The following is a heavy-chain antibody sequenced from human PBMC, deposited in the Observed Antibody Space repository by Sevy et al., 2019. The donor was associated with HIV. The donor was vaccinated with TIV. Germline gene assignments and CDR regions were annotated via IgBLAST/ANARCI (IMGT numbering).Heavy chain of an antibody. D-gene: IGHD3-16*02. Sequence: GGSLRLSCTASGFTFGDYAMSWFRQAPGKGLEWVGFIRSKAYGGTTEYAASVKGRFTISRDDSKGIAYLQMNSLKTEDTAVYYCTRALLSDYVWGSYRWNFDYWGQGTLVTVSS. CDR1: GFTFGDYA. CDR3: TRALLSDYVWGSYRWNFDY. J-gene: IGHJ4*02. V-gene: IGHV3-49*03. CDR2: IRSKAYGGTT.